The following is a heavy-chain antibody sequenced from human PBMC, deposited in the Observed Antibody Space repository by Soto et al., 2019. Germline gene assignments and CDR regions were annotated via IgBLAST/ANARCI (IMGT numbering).Heavy chain of an antibody. D-gene: IGHD6-6*01. Sequence: GGSLRFSCAASGFTFSSYGMHWVRQAPGKGLEWVAVISYDGSNKYYADSVKGRFTISRDNSKNTLYLQMNSLRAEDTAVYYCAKSAHPPLEQLVPSYHYYGMDVWGQGTTVTVSS. J-gene: IGHJ6*02. CDR1: GFTFSSYG. CDR2: ISYDGSNK. CDR3: AKSAHPPLEQLVPSYHYYGMDV. V-gene: IGHV3-30*18.